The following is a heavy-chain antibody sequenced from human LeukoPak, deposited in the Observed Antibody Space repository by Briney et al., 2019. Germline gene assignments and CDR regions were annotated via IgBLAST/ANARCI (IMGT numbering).Heavy chain of an antibody. CDR2: ICAYNGNT. Sequence: ASVKVSCKASGYTFTSYGISWVRQAPGQGLEWMGWICAYNGNTNYAQKLQGRVTMTTDTSTSTAYMELRSLRSDDTAVYYCARGRPYYDSSPGGFDPWGQGTLVTVSS. V-gene: IGHV1-18*01. CDR3: ARGRPYYDSSPGGFDP. D-gene: IGHD3-22*01. CDR1: GYTFTSYG. J-gene: IGHJ5*02.